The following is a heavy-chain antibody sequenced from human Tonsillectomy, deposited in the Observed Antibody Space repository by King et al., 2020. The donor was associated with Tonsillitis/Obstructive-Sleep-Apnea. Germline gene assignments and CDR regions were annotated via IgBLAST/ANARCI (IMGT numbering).Heavy chain of an antibody. Sequence: VQLVESGGGLVQPGGSLRLSCAASGFTFSSYWMHWVRQAPGKGLVWVSQISSDGSSTTSADSVKGRFTISRDNAKNTLYLQMNSLRAEDTAVNYCARVLGICSSNSCLFPFDYWGQGTLVTVSS. CDR1: GFTFSSYW. J-gene: IGHJ4*02. D-gene: IGHD2-2*01. CDR2: ISSDGSST. CDR3: ARVLGICSSNSCLFPFDY. V-gene: IGHV3-74*01.